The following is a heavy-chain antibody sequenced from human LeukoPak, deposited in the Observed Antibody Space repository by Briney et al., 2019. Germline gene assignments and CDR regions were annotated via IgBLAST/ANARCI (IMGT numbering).Heavy chain of an antibody. V-gene: IGHV4-34*01. J-gene: IGHJ4*02. Sequence: PSETLSLTCAVYGGSFSGYYWSWIRQPPGKGLEWIGEINHSGSTNYNPSLKSRVTISVDTSKNQFSLKLSSVTAADTAVYYCAVPYGSGSYYRDYWGQGTLVTVSS. CDR2: INHSGST. D-gene: IGHD3-10*01. CDR1: GGSFSGYY. CDR3: AVPYGSGSYYRDY.